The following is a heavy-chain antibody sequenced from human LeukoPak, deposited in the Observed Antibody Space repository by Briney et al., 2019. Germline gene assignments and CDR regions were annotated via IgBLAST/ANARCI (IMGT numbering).Heavy chain of an antibody. CDR3: AKQLRVYYYMDV. J-gene: IGHJ6*03. V-gene: IGHV3-23*01. CDR2: ISDSGGST. Sequence: GGSLRLSCEVSGFTFINYAMTWVRQAPGKGLEWVSVISDSGGSTYYADSVKGRFTISRDDSKNTLYLQMNSLRAEDTAVYYCAKQLRVYYYMDVWGKGTTVTVSS. CDR1: GFTFINYA. D-gene: IGHD1-7*01.